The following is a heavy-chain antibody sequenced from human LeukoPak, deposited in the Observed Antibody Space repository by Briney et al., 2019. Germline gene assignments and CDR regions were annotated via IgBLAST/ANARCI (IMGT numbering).Heavy chain of an antibody. CDR1: GYTFTSYG. D-gene: IGHD3-16*02. CDR3: ARDSSTEDYVWGSYRSSADP. J-gene: IGHJ5*02. Sequence: ASVKVSCKASGYTFTSYGIRWVRQAPGQGLEWMGWISAYNGNTNYAQKLQGRVTMTTDTSTSTAYMELRSLRSDDTAVYYCARDSSTEDYVWGSYRSSADPWGQGTLVTVSS. CDR2: ISAYNGNT. V-gene: IGHV1-18*01.